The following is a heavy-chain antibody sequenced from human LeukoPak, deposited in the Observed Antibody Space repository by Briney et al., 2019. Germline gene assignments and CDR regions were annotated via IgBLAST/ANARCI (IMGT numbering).Heavy chain of an antibody. V-gene: IGHV1-18*01. CDR3: ARARTSRQELGHDAFDI. CDR1: GYTFTSYG. D-gene: IGHD6-13*01. J-gene: IGHJ3*02. CDR2: ISAYNGYT. Sequence: GASVKVSCKASGYTFTSYGISWVRQAPGQGLEWMGWISAYNGYTNSAQKLQGRATMTTDTSTTTAYMDLRSLRSDDTAVYYCARARTSRQELGHDAFDIWGQGTMVTVSS.